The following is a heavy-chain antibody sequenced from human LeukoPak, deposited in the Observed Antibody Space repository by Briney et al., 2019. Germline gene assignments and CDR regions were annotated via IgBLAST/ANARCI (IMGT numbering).Heavy chain of an antibody. Sequence: GGSLRLSCAVSGFTFSSFSMSWVRQAPGKGLEWVSYISGSSITKYYADSVGGRFTISRDNAKNSLYLQMNSLRDEDTAVYYCARGGQRAFDIWGQGTMVTVSS. CDR2: ISGSSITK. CDR3: ARGGQRAFDI. D-gene: IGHD5-24*01. CDR1: GFTFSSFS. V-gene: IGHV3-48*02. J-gene: IGHJ3*02.